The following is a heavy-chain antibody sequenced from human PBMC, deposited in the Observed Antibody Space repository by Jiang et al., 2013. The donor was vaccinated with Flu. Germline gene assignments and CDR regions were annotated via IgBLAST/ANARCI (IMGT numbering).Heavy chain of an antibody. J-gene: IGHJ4*02. D-gene: IGHD3-22*01. CDR1: GYNFTGYW. Sequence: GAEVKKPGESLRISCRGSGYNFTGYWISWVRQMPGKGLEWMGRIDPDDSYVNYGPSFQGHVTISTDQSITTAYLQWSSLKASDTAMYYCASTGTGYYLGTDYWGQGTLVTVSS. CDR3: ASTGTGYYLGTDY. CDR2: IDPDDSYV. V-gene: IGHV5-10-1*01.